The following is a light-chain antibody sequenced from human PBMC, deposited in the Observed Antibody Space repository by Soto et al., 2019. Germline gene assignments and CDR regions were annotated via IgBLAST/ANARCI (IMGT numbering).Light chain of an antibody. CDR2: DAS. CDR1: QSISSW. V-gene: IGKV1-5*01. CDR3: QQYNSYSSWT. J-gene: IGKJ1*01. Sequence: DIQMTQSPSTLSASVGDRVTITCRASQSISSWLAWYQQQTGKAPKLLIYDASSLESGVPSRFSGSGSGTEFTLTISSLQPDDFATYYCQQYNSYSSWTFGQGNKVEIK.